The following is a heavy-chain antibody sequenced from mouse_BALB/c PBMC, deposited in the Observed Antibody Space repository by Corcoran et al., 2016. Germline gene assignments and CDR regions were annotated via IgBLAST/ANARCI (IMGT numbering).Heavy chain of an antibody. CDR3: ARLYQGRAMDY. CDR1: GYTFTSYV. V-gene: IGHV1S136*01. D-gene: IGHD1-1*01. Sequence: EVQLQQSGPELVKPGASVKMSCKASGYTFTSYVMHWVKQKPGQGLEWMGYINPYNDGTKYNEKFKGKATLTSDKSSNTSYMELTSLTSEDSAVYYCARLYQGRAMDYWGQGTSVTVSS. CDR2: INPYNDGT. J-gene: IGHJ4*01.